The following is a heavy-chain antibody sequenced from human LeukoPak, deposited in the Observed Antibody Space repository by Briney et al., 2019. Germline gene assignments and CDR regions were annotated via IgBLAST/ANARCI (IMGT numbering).Heavy chain of an antibody. V-gene: IGHV1-24*01. CDR1: GYTLTELS. CDR2: FDPEDGET. Sequence: ASVKVSCKVSGYTLTELSMHWVRQAPGKGLEWMGGFDPEDGETIYAQKFQGRVTMTEDTSTDTAYMELSSLRSEDTAVYYCATDLFADYYDSSGYRDSCDIWGQGTMVTVSS. D-gene: IGHD3-22*01. CDR3: ATDLFADYYDSSGYRDSCDI. J-gene: IGHJ3*02.